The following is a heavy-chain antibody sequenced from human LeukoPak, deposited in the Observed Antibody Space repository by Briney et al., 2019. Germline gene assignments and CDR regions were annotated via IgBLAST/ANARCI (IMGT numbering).Heavy chain of an antibody. Sequence: GGSLRLSCAASGFTFSSYSMNWVRQAPGKGLEWVSSISSSSSYIYYADSVKGRFTISRDNAKNSLYLQMNSLRAEDTAVYYCAGDVDYYDSSGYLFFDWGQGTLVTVSS. V-gene: IGHV3-21*01. D-gene: IGHD3-22*01. CDR1: GFTFSSYS. CDR3: AGDVDYYDSSGYLFFD. J-gene: IGHJ4*02. CDR2: ISSSSSYI.